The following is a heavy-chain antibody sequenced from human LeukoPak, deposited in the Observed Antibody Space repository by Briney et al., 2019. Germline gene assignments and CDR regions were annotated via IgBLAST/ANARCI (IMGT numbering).Heavy chain of an antibody. CDR3: AKDFHEYQLLHYYYMDV. J-gene: IGHJ6*03. V-gene: IGHV3-30*02. Sequence: TGGSLRLSCAASGFTFSNAWMSWVRQAPGKGLEWVAFIRYDGSNKYYADSVKGRFTISRDNSKNTLYLQMNSLRAEDTAVYYCAKDFHEYQLLHYYYMDVWGKGTTVTVSS. D-gene: IGHD2-2*01. CDR1: GFTFSNAW. CDR2: IRYDGSNK.